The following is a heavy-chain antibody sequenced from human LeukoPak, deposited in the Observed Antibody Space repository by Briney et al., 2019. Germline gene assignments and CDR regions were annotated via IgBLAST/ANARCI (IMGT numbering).Heavy chain of an antibody. D-gene: IGHD3-10*01. Sequence: GGSLRLSCAASGFTFSTYGMHWVRQAPGKGLEWVAVISYDGSNEYYADSVKGRFTISRDNSKNTLYLQMSSLRAEDTAVYYCARESVWFGEWDWGQETLVTVSS. CDR1: GFTFSTYG. CDR3: ARESVWFGEWD. V-gene: IGHV3-30*03. J-gene: IGHJ4*02. CDR2: ISYDGSNE.